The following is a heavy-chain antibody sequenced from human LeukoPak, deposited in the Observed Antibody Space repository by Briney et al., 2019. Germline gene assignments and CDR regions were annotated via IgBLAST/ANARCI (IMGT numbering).Heavy chain of an antibody. D-gene: IGHD4-11*01. V-gene: IGHV4-4*07. J-gene: IGHJ6*02. Sequence: SETLSLTCTVPGGSISSYYWSWIRQPAGKGLEWIGRIYTSGSTNYNPSFKSRVTMSVDTSKNQFSLKLSSVTVADTAVYYCAREDYNYYYYGMDVWGQGTTVTVSS. CDR1: GGSISSYY. CDR3: AREDYNYYYYGMDV. CDR2: IYTSGST.